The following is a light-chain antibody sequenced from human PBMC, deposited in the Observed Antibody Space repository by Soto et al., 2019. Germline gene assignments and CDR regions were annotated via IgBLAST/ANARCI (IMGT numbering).Light chain of an antibody. CDR2: AAS. J-gene: IGKJ1*01. V-gene: IGKV1-5*01. CDR3: QQYNSYGT. Sequence: DIQMTQSPSTLSGSVGDRVTITCRASQTISSWLAWYQQKPGKAPKLLIYAASSLESGVPSRFSGSGSGTEFTLTISSLQPDDFATYNSQQYNSYGTFGQGTKVDIK. CDR1: QTISSW.